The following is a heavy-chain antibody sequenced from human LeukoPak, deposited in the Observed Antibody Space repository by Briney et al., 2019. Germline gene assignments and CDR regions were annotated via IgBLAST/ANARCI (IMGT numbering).Heavy chain of an antibody. CDR1: GGTFSSYA. J-gene: IGHJ6*02. CDR3: ARETEYSSSPYYYGMDV. D-gene: IGHD6-6*01. Sequence: SSVKVSCKVSGGTFSSYAMRWVRQAPGQGLEWMGRIIPILGIANYAQKFQGRVTITADKSTSTAYMELSSLRSEDTAVYYCARETEYSSSPYYYGMDVWGQGTTVTVSS. V-gene: IGHV1-69*04. CDR2: IIPILGIA.